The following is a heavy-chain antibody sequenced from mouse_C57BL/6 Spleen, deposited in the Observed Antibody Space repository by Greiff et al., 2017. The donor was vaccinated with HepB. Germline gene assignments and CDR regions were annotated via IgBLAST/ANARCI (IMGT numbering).Heavy chain of an antibody. Sequence: EVMLVESGGGLVQPGGSLSLSCAASGFTFTDYYMSWVRQPPGKALEWLGFIRNKATGYTTEYSASVKGRFTIARDNSQSILYLQMNALRAEDSATYYCARSSVYYGNYGFAYWGQGTLVTVSA. CDR1: GFTFTDYY. CDR2: IRNKATGYTT. CDR3: ARSSVYYGNYGFAY. V-gene: IGHV7-3*01. J-gene: IGHJ3*01. D-gene: IGHD2-1*01.